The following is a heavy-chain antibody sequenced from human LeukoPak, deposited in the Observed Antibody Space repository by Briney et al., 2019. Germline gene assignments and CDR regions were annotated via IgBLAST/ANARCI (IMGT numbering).Heavy chain of an antibody. J-gene: IGHJ5*02. CDR2: ISYDGSNK. CDR1: GFTFSSYA. Sequence: QPGRSLRLSCAASGFTFSSYAMHWVRQAPGKRLEWVAVISYDGSNKYYADSVKGRFTISRDNSKNTLYLQMNSLRAEDTAVYYCARDSADVLLWFGEHSNWFDPWGQGTLVTVSS. CDR3: ARDSADVLLWFGEHSNWFDP. V-gene: IGHV3-30-3*01. D-gene: IGHD3-10*01.